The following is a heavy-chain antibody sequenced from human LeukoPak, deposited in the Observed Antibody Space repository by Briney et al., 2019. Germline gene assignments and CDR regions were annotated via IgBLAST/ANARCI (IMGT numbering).Heavy chain of an antibody. J-gene: IGHJ6*02. Sequence: ASVTVSCKASGGTFSSYAISWVRQAPGQGVEWMGRIIPILGIANYAQKFQGRVTITADKSTSTAYMELSSLRSEDTAVYYCARGYYGSGSYGMDVWGQGTTVTVSS. CDR1: GGTFSSYA. D-gene: IGHD3-10*01. CDR3: ARGYYGSGSYGMDV. CDR2: IIPILGIA. V-gene: IGHV1-69*04.